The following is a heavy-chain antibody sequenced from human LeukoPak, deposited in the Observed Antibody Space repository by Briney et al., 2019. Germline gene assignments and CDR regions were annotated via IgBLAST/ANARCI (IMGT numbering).Heavy chain of an antibody. J-gene: IGHJ6*02. D-gene: IGHD2-2*01. Sequence: GGSLRLSCAASGFTFSSYAMQWVRQAPGRGLEWVAVISYDGSNKYYADSVKGRFTISRDNSKNTLYLQMNSLRAEDTAVYYCARSKPVVPIYYYYGMDVWGQGTTVTVSS. CDR2: ISYDGSNK. V-gene: IGHV3-30-3*01. CDR1: GFTFSSYA. CDR3: ARSKPVVPIYYYYGMDV.